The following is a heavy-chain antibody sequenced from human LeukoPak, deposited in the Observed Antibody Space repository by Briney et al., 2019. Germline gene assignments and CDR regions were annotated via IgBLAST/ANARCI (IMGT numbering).Heavy chain of an antibody. CDR3: ARGVDY. V-gene: IGHV3-53*01. CDR1: GFTVSNSH. J-gene: IGHJ4*02. Sequence: GGSLRLSCAASGFTVSNSHMNWVRQAPGKGLEWVSLIHSGGTTYYADYVQGRFTISRDSSKNTLYLQMYSLRAEDTAVYYCARGVDYWGRGIPVTVSS. D-gene: IGHD2-8*01. CDR2: IHSGGTT.